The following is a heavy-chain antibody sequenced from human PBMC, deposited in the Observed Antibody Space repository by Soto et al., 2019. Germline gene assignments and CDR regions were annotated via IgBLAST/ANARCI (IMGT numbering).Heavy chain of an antibody. CDR3: ARGHEGYAFVI. V-gene: IGHV3-64*01. CDR2: ISTNGGST. J-gene: IGHJ3*02. CDR1: GFTFSRFA. Sequence: EVQLVESGGGLVQPGGSLRLSCAASGFTFSRFAMHWVRQAPGKGLEYVSAISTNGGSTYYANSVKGRFTISRDNSKNMLYIQMGRLRAEDLAMYYCARGHEGYAFVIWGQGTMVTVSS.